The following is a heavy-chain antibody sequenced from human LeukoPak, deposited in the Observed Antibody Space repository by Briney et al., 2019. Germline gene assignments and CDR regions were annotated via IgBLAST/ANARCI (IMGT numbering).Heavy chain of an antibody. D-gene: IGHD1-26*01. CDR2: IYSGGST. V-gene: IGHV3-66*01. CDR3: ARRLEYSGSKGVFDY. J-gene: IGHJ4*02. CDR1: GFTVSSNY. Sequence: PGGSLRLSCAVSGFTVSSNYMTWVRQAPGKGLEWVSIIYSGGSTSYADSVKGRFTIPRDSSKNTLYLQMNSLRAEDTALYYCARRLEYSGSKGVFDYWGQGTLVTVSS.